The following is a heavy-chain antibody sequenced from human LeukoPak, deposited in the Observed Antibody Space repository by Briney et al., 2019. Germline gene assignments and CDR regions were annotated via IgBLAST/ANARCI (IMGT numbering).Heavy chain of an antibody. J-gene: IGHJ2*01. CDR2: IWFDGSIK. Sequence: PGGSLRLSCVASGFSFNDYGVHWVRQAPGKGLEWVAVIWFDGSIKYYVDSVRGRFTISRDNSKNTVYLQMKSLRAEDTAVYYCVKGLNWYFDLWGRGTLVTVSS. V-gene: IGHV3-33*06. CDR3: VKGLNWYFDL. CDR1: GFSFNDYG.